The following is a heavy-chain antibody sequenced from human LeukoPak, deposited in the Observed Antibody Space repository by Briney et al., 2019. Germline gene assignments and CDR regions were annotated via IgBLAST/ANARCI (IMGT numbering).Heavy chain of an antibody. V-gene: IGHV1-46*01. J-gene: IGHJ3*02. D-gene: IGHD5-24*01. Sequence: ASVKVSCRASGYSLTTYYIHWVRQAPGQGLELMGIINPSGGSTSHAQRFQGRVNMTRDTSTSTLYFELSSRRSEDTAVYYCARGGPGVDGYNYAFDIWGQGTRVTVSS. CDR3: ARGGPGVDGYNYAFDI. CDR1: GYSLTTYY. CDR2: INPSGGST.